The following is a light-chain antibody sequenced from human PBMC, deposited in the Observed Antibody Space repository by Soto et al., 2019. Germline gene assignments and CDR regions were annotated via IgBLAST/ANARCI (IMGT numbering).Light chain of an antibody. CDR2: GAS. CDR3: QQYSDLPMT. Sequence: DIAWMQYRDTLSXXGRGXTNLXXRXSQTVNNNDLAGGQQKPGQAHRRLSEGASRRATGITDRLSGRASGTDYTRTISRLEPEDLAVYFCQQYSDLPMTFGQRTNVDI. CDR1: QTVNNND. J-gene: IGKJ1*01. V-gene: IGKV3-20*01.